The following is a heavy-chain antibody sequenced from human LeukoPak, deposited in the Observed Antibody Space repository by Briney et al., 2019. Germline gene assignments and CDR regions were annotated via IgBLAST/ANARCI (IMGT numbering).Heavy chain of an antibody. V-gene: IGHV4-30-4*08. Sequence: SQTLSLTCTVSGGSISSGDYYWSWIRQPPGKGLEWIGYIYYSGSTYYNPSLKSRVTISVDTSKNQFSLKLSSVNAADTAVYYCARGSRDDYSLRFQWFDPWGQGTLVTVSS. D-gene: IGHD5-24*01. J-gene: IGHJ5*02. CDR1: GGSISSGDYY. CDR2: IYYSGST. CDR3: ARGSRDDYSLRFQWFDP.